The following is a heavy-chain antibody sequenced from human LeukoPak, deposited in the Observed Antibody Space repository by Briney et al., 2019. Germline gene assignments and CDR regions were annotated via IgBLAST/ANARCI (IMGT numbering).Heavy chain of an antibody. J-gene: IGHJ4*02. CDR3: ARDRTPNYDFWSGAAGDY. CDR2: ISSSSSYI. Sequence: GGSLRLSCAVSGLNITKYWMSWVRQAPGKGLEWVSSISSSSSYIYYADSVKGRFTISRDNAKNSLYLQMNSLRAEDTALYYCARDRTPNYDFWSGAAGDYWGQGTLVTVSS. V-gene: IGHV3-21*03. D-gene: IGHD3-3*01. CDR1: GLNITKYW.